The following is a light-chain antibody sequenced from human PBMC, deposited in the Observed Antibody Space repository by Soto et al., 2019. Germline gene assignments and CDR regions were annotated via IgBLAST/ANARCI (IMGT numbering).Light chain of an antibody. CDR1: SSNIGSNY. V-gene: IGLV1-47*02. J-gene: IGLJ1*01. CDR2: SNN. CDR3: AAWDDSLSGYV. Sequence: QYVLTQPPSASGTPGQRVTISCSGSSSNIGSNYVYWYQQLPGTAPKLLIYSNNQRPSGVPDRFSGSKSCTSASLAISGVRSGDEADYYCAAWDDSLSGYVFGTGTKVTVL.